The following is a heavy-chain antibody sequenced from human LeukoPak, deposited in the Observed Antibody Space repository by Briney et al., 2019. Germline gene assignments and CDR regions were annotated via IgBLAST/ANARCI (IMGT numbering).Heavy chain of an antibody. CDR1: GFTFSSYG. D-gene: IGHD6-13*01. V-gene: IGHV3-23*01. J-gene: IGHJ4*02. CDR2: ISGSGGST. Sequence: GGSLRLSCAASGFTFSSYGMSWVRQAPGKGLEWVSAISGSGGSTYYADSVKGRFTISRDNSKNTLYLQMNSLRAEDTAVYYCAREGRIAAAGTCDYWGQGTLVTVSS. CDR3: AREGRIAAAGTCDY.